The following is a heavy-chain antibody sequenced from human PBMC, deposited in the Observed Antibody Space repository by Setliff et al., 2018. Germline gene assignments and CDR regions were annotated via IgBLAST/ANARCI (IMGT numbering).Heavy chain of an antibody. Sequence: SETLSLTCTVYGGSFSGYYWNWIRQPPGKGLEWIGGINHSGSTNYNPSLKSRVTISRDNSENTVYLQMNSLSEEDTAIYYCAKDLYISRSLGYFDYWGQGTPVTVSS. CDR1: GGSFSGYY. V-gene: IGHV4-34*01. D-gene: IGHD3-16*01. CDR2: INHSGST. CDR3: AKDLYISRSLGYFDY. J-gene: IGHJ4*02.